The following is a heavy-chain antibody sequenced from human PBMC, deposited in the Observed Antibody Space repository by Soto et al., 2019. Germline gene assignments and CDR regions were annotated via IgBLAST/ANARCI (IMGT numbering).Heavy chain of an antibody. CDR2: IPQDGVDG. D-gene: IGHD2-21*02. CDR1: GFTFSMYS. V-gene: IGHV3-7*03. J-gene: IGHJ6*02. CDR3: ARDHLILPAHDFFYGSDV. Sequence: GSLRLSCEVSGFTFSMYSMSWVRQSPGKGLEWVAKIPQDGVDGHYADSVKGRFIISRDNGKNSLHLQLNNLRAEDTAVYYCARDHLILPAHDFFYGSDVWGRGATVTVSS.